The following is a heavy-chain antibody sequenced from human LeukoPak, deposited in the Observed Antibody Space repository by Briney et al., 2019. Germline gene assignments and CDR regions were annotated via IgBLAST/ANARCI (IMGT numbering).Heavy chain of an antibody. J-gene: IGHJ4*02. Sequence: EASVKVSCKASGFTFTSSAMQWVRQARGQRLEWIGWIVVGSGNTNHAQKFQERVTITRDMSTSTAYMELSSLRSEDTAVYYCAAETIAARPYSNYWGQGTLVTVSS. D-gene: IGHD6-6*01. CDR1: GFTFTSSA. CDR3: AAETIAARPYSNY. CDR2: IVVGSGNT. V-gene: IGHV1-58*02.